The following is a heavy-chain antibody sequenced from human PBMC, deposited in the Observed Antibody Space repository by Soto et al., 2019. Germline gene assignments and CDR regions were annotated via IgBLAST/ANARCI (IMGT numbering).Heavy chain of an antibody. Sequence: SETLSLTCTVSGGSISSGGYYWSWIRQHPGKGLEWIGYIYYSGSTYYNPSLKSRVTISVDTSKNQFSLKLSSVTAADTAVYYCARERLGTHYYYYMDVWGKGTTVTVSS. D-gene: IGHD1-1*01. V-gene: IGHV4-31*03. CDR1: GGSISSGGYY. J-gene: IGHJ6*03. CDR3: ARERLGTHYYYYMDV. CDR2: IYYSGST.